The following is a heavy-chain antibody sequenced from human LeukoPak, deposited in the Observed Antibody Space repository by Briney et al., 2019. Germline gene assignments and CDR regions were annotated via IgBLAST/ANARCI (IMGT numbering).Heavy chain of an antibody. V-gene: IGHV3-30*02. D-gene: IGHD6-13*01. Sequence: GRSLRLSCAASGFTLTSYAIHWVRQAPGKGLEWVAFIRYDGSNKYYADSVKGRFTISRDNSKNTLYLQMNSLRAEDTAVYYCAKDQAAAGAFDIWGQGTMVTVSS. J-gene: IGHJ3*02. CDR3: AKDQAAAGAFDI. CDR1: GFTLTSYA. CDR2: IRYDGSNK.